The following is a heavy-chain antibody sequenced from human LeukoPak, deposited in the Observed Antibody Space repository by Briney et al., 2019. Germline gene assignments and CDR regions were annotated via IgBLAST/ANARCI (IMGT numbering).Heavy chain of an antibody. Sequence: GSLRLSCAASGFTFSNYWMNWVRQAPGKGLVWVSRINTDGSSASYADSVKGRFTTSRDNAKNTLYLQMNSLRAEDTAVYYCAKLGSGKPIGYFDYWGQGTLVTVSS. V-gene: IGHV3-74*01. D-gene: IGHD6-19*01. CDR3: AKLGSGKPIGYFDY. CDR2: INTDGSSA. CDR1: GFTFSNYW. J-gene: IGHJ4*02.